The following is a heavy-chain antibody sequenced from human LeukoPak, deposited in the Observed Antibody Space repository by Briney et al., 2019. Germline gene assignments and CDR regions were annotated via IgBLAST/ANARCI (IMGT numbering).Heavy chain of an antibody. CDR3: AKEGSSTSCYGPRCGMDV. Sequence: GGSLRLSCAASGFTFSSYAMSWVRQAPGKGLEWVSGISGSGGSTYYADSEKGRFTISRDNSKNTLYLQMNNPRAEDTAVYYCAKEGSSTSCYGPRCGMDVWGQGTTVTVSS. V-gene: IGHV3-23*01. D-gene: IGHD2-2*01. J-gene: IGHJ6*02. CDR1: GFTFSSYA. CDR2: ISGSGGST.